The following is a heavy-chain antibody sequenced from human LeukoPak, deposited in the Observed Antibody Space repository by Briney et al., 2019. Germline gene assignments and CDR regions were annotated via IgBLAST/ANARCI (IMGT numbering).Heavy chain of an antibody. CDR1: GFTFSSYA. J-gene: IGHJ6*02. D-gene: IGHD3-3*01. CDR2: ISGSGGST. Sequence: GGSLRLSCAASGFTFSSYAMSWVRQAPGKGLEWVSAISGSGGSTYYADSVKGRFTISRDNSKNTLYLQMNSLRAEDTAVYYCARIFGVVKAPYYYYYGMDVWGQGTTVTVSS. CDR3: ARIFGVVKAPYYYYYGMDV. V-gene: IGHV3-23*01.